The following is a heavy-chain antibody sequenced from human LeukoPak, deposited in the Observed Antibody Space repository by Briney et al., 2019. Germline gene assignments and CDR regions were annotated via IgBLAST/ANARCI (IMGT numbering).Heavy chain of an antibody. Sequence: ASVKVSCKASGYTFTSYGISWVRQAPGQGLEWMGWISAYNGNTNYAQKLQGRVTMTTDTSTSTAYMELRSLRSDDTAVYCCARVARAGRYYYYGMDVWGQGTTVTVSS. CDR1: GYTFTSYG. CDR2: ISAYNGNT. J-gene: IGHJ6*02. D-gene: IGHD6-19*01. CDR3: ARVARAGRYYYYGMDV. V-gene: IGHV1-18*01.